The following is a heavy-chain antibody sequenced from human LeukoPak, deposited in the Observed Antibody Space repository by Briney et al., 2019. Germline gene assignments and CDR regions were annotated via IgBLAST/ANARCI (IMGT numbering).Heavy chain of an antibody. CDR2: ISYDGSNK. V-gene: IGHV3-30*18. CDR3: AKDNRPHYYYGMDV. Sequence: PGGSLRLSCAASGFTFSSYGMHWVRQAPGKGLEWVAVISYDGSNKYYADSVKGRFTISRDNSKNTLYLQMNSLRAEDTAVYYCAKDNRPHYYYGMDVWGQGTTVTVSS. J-gene: IGHJ6*02. CDR1: GFTFSSYG.